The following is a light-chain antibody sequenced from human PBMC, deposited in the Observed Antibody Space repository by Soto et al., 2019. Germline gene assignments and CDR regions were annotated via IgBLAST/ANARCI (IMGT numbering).Light chain of an antibody. V-gene: IGLV1-44*01. CDR2: SNN. Sequence: QSVLAQPPSASGTPGQRVTISCSGSSSTIGTNTVNWYQHLPGSAPKLLIYSNNQRPSGVPDRFSGSKSGTSASLAISGLHPDDEDDYYCEAWDGSLNVVLFGGGTKLTVL. CDR3: EAWDGSLNVVL. J-gene: IGLJ2*01. CDR1: SSTIGTNT.